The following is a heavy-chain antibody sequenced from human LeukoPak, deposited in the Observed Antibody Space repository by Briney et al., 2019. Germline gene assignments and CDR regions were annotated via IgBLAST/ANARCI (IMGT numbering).Heavy chain of an antibody. Sequence: ASVKVSCKASGYTFTGYYMHWVRQAPGQGLEWMGRINPNSGGTNYAQKFQGRVTMTRDTSISTAYMELSRLRSDDMAVYYCARSFSTRVDSPKNTGVVVTAFDYWGQGTLVTVSS. CDR2: INPNSGGT. V-gene: IGHV1-2*06. CDR3: ARSFSTRVDSPKNTGVVVTAFDY. D-gene: IGHD2-21*02. J-gene: IGHJ4*02. CDR1: GYTFTGYY.